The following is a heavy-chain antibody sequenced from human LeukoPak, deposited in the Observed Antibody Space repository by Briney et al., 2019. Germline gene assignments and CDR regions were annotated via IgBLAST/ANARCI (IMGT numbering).Heavy chain of an antibody. CDR1: GYTFSRYY. CDR2: INPSGGST. CDR3: ARWGASGLALIYYYGMDV. D-gene: IGHD3/OR15-3a*01. Sequence: GASVKVSCKASGYTFSRYYMHWVRQAPGQGLEWMGIINPSGGSTSYAQKLQGRVTMTRDTSTRIVYMELSRLRSEDTAVYYCARWGASGLALIYYYGMDVWGQGTTVTVSS. J-gene: IGHJ6*02. V-gene: IGHV1-46*01.